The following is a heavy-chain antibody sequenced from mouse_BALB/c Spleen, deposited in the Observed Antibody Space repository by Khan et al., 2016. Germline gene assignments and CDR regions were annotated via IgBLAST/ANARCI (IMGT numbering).Heavy chain of an antibody. V-gene: IGHV3-2*02. Sequence: EVQLQESGPGLVKPSQSLSLTCTVTGYSITSDYAWNWIRQFPGNKLEWMGYISYSGSTSYNPSLKSRISITRDTSKNQFFLQLNSVNTEDTATYYCARAPPRWYFDVWGAGTTVTVSS. CDR3: ARAPPRWYFDV. CDR2: ISYSGST. CDR1: GYSITSDYA. J-gene: IGHJ1*01.